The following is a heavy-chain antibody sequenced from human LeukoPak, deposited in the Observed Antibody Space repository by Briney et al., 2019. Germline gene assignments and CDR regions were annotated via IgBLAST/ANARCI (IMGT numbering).Heavy chain of an antibody. CDR2: INPSGGST. Sequence: GASVKVSCKASGYTFSSHYMHWVRQAPGQGLEWMGIINPSGGSTSYGKKFQGRVTMTRDTSTSTVYMELSSLRSEDTAVYFCAGVGTSYYDSSAYSVTPNSWYFDLWGRGTLVIVSS. J-gene: IGHJ2*01. D-gene: IGHD3-22*01. V-gene: IGHV1-46*01. CDR1: GYTFSSHY. CDR3: AGVGTSYYDSSAYSVTPNSWYFDL.